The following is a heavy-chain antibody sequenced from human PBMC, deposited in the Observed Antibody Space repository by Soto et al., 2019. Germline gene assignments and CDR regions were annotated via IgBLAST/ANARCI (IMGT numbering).Heavy chain of an antibody. CDR2: ISYDGYNT. Sequence: GGSLRLSCAASGFTFDTFAIHWVRQTPGKVLEWVALISYDGYNTYYADSVKGRFTISRDNSKNTLYLQWSSLKASDTAMYYCARLELHYYYYGMDVWGQGTTVTVSS. J-gene: IGHJ6*02. CDR1: GFTFDTFA. V-gene: IGHV3-30-3*01. D-gene: IGHD1-7*01. CDR3: ARLELHYYYYGMDV.